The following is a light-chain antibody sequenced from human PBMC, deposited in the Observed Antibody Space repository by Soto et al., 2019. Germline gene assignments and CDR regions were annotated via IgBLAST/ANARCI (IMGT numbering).Light chain of an antibody. CDR2: GAS. Sequence: VLTHSVATLSLSKRERATLSGGASQSVTSSFLAWYQHKPGQAPRLLISGASRRATGIPDRFSGAGSGTDFTLTISRLEPEDFALYYCQQHDILPITFGQGTRLEIK. CDR3: QQHDILPIT. CDR1: QSVTSSF. V-gene: IGKV3-20*01. J-gene: IGKJ5*01.